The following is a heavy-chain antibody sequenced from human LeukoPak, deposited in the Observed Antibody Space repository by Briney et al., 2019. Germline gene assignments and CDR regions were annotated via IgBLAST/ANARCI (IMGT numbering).Heavy chain of an antibody. CDR3: ARGPSYCSGTSCYLYWYFDL. D-gene: IGHD2-2*01. V-gene: IGHV3-21*01. CDR2: ISSSSSYI. Sequence: PGGSLRLSCAASGFTFSSYSMNWVRQAPGKGLEWVASISSSSSYIYYADSVKGRFTISRDNAKNSLYLRMNSLRAEDTAVYYCARGPSYCSGTSCYLYWYFDLWGRGTLVTVSS. J-gene: IGHJ2*01. CDR1: GFTFSSYS.